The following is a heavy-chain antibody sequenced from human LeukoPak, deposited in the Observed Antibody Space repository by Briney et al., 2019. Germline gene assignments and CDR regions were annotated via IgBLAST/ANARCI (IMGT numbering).Heavy chain of an antibody. V-gene: IGHV4-4*07. J-gene: IGHJ4*02. Sequence: SETLSLTCTVSGGSISSYYWSWIRQPAGKGLEWIGRIYTSGSTNYNPSLKSRVTMSVDTSKNQFSLKLSSVTAADTAVYYCARATLGATTGEQTFDYWGQGTLVTVSS. CDR1: GGSISSYY. CDR3: ARATLGATTGEQTFDY. CDR2: IYTSGST. D-gene: IGHD1-26*01.